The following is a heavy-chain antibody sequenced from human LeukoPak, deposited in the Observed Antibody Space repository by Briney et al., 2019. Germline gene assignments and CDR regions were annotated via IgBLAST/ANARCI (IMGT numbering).Heavy chain of an antibody. CDR2: IYYSGST. J-gene: IGHJ4*02. D-gene: IGHD3-16*01. CDR3: ARAHSIASYYYGVDV. Sequence: SETLSLTCAVYGGSFSGYYWSWIRQPPGKGPEWIGYIYYSGSTNYNPSLKSRVTISVDTSKNQFSLKLSSVTAADTAVYYCARAHSIASYYYGVDVWGQGTLVTVSS. V-gene: IGHV4-59*12. CDR1: GGSFSGYY.